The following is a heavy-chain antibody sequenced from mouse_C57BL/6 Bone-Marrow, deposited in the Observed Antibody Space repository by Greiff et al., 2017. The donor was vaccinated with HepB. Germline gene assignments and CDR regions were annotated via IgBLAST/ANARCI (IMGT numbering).Heavy chain of an antibody. CDR2: INPNNGGT. J-gene: IGHJ3*01. CDR1: GYTFTDYN. D-gene: IGHD2-4*01. CDR3: ASDEGLRLFAY. Sequence: EVQLQQSGPELVKPGASVKMSCKASGYTFTDYNMHWVKQSHGKSLEWIGYINPNNGGTSYNQKFKGKATLTVNKSSSTAYMELRSLTSEDSAVYYCASDEGLRLFAYWGQGTLVTVSA. V-gene: IGHV1-22*01.